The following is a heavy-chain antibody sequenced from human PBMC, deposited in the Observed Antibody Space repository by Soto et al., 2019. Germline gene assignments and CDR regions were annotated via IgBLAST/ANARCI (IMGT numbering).Heavy chain of an antibody. J-gene: IGHJ4*02. CDR1: GDAIVKYT. D-gene: IGHD5-12*01. CDR3: VSHAGYDAPVDF. Sequence: QVHLVQSGPEVKKPGSSVKVSCKASGDAIVKYTFTWVRQAPGQGLEWMGRIVSILGLATYAQNFQGRVAIIAYKSTNTVSVELSSLTSADSAVYFCVSHAGYDAPVDFWGQGTLVTVS. V-gene: IGHV1-69*02. CDR2: IVSILGLA.